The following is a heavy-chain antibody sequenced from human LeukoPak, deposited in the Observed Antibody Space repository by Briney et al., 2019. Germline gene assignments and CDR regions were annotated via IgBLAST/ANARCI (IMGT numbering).Heavy chain of an antibody. CDR2: IKQDGSEK. J-gene: IGHJ4*02. Sequence: PGGSLRLSCAASGFTFSTYWMTWVRQAPGKGLEWVANIKQDGSEKYYVDSVKGRFTISRDNAKNSLYLQMNSLGAEDTAVYYCARRGTSSSRAHFDYWGQGTLVTVSS. V-gene: IGHV3-7*05. CDR1: GFTFSTYW. CDR3: ARRGTSSSRAHFDY. D-gene: IGHD6-13*01.